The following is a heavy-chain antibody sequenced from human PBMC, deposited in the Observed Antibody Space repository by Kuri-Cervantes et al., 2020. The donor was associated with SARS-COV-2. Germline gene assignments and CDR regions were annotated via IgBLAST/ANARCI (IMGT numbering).Heavy chain of an antibody. CDR2: ISYDGSNK. V-gene: IGHV3-30*01. D-gene: IGHD5-12*01. CDR1: EFTFSSYT. J-gene: IGHJ3*02. CDR3: ARDPGYSGYDHAFDI. Sequence: GESLKISCAASEFTFSSYTMHWVRQAPGKGLEWVAVISYDGSNKYYADSVKGRFTISRDNSKNTLYLQMNSLRPEDTAVYYCARDPGYSGYDHAFDIWGQGTMVTVSS.